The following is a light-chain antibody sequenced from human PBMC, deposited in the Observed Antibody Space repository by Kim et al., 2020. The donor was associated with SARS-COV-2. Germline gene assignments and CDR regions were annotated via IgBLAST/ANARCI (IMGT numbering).Light chain of an antibody. CDR3: QQADTSPFT. J-gene: IGKJ2*01. Sequence: SASVGDRVTITCRASQGITTFLAWYQQRPGKAPKLLIYAASSLHSGVPSRFSGSGSGTHFTLTISSLQPEDFGTYYCQQADTSPFTFGQGTKLEI. V-gene: IGKV1-12*01. CDR2: AAS. CDR1: QGITTF.